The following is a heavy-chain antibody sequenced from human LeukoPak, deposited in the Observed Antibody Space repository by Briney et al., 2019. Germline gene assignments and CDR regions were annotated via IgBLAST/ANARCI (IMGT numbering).Heavy chain of an antibody. Sequence: ASVKVSCKASGYTFTGYYMHWVRQAPGQGLEWMGWISAYNGNTNYAQKLQGRVTMTTDTSTSTAYMELRSLRSDDTAVYYCAREAYDSSGYYLAGFDYWGQGTLVTVSS. CDR2: ISAYNGNT. J-gene: IGHJ4*02. CDR3: AREAYDSSGYYLAGFDY. CDR1: GYTFTGYY. V-gene: IGHV1-18*04. D-gene: IGHD3-22*01.